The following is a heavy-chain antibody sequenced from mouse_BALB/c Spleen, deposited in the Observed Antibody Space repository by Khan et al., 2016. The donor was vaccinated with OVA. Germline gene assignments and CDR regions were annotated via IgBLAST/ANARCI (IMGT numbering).Heavy chain of an antibody. CDR1: GYSITSGYA. CDR2: ISYSGVT. Sequence: VRLQQSGPGLVKPSQSLSLTCTVTGYSITSGYAWNWIRQFPGNKLEWMGYISYSGVTSYTPSLKSRISITRDTSKNQFFLQLTSVTTEDTATYYCARGNYYRYYFDYWGQGTTLTVSS. D-gene: IGHD1-1*01. J-gene: IGHJ2*01. CDR3: ARGNYYRYYFDY. V-gene: IGHV3-2*02.